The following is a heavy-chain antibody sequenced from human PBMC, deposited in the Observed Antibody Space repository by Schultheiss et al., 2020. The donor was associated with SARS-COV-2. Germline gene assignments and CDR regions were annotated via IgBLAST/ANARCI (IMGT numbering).Heavy chain of an antibody. Sequence: SQTLSLTCTVSGYSISSGYYWGWIRQPPGKGLEWIGYIYYSGSTNYNPSLKSRVTISEDTSKNQFSLKLSSVTAADTAVYYCASQYCSGGSCSTDYWGQGTLVTVSS. V-gene: IGHV4-38-2*02. CDR1: GYSISSGYY. CDR3: ASQYCSGGSCSTDY. CDR2: IYYSGST. J-gene: IGHJ4*02. D-gene: IGHD2-15*01.